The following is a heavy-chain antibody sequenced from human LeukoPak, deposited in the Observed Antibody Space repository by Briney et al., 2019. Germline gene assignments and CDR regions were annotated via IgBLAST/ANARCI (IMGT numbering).Heavy chain of an antibody. D-gene: IGHD2-2*01. CDR1: GYSFTSCW. CDR2: IYPGDSDT. V-gene: IGHV5-51*01. Sequence: GESLKISCKGSGYSFTSCWIGWVRQMPGKGLEWMGIIYPGDSDTRYSPSFQGQVTISADKSISTAYLQWSSLKASDTAMYYCARHVHCSSTSCYYYYMDVWGKGTTVTVSS. J-gene: IGHJ6*03. CDR3: ARHVHCSSTSCYYYYMDV.